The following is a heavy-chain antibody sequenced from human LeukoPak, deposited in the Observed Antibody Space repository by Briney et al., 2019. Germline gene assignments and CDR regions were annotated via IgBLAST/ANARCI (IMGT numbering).Heavy chain of an antibody. J-gene: IGHJ3*02. D-gene: IGHD6-19*01. CDR3: AKGGYNSAWSPEGAFDI. CDR2: IRATGGTT. Sequence: GGSLRLSCAASGFAFSSYAMSWVRQAPGKGLEWVSFIRATGGTTYYADSVKGRFTISRDNSKNTLFLRMNSLRAEDTAVYYCAKGGYNSAWSPEGAFDIWGQGTIVSVSS. V-gene: IGHV3-23*01. CDR1: GFAFSSYA.